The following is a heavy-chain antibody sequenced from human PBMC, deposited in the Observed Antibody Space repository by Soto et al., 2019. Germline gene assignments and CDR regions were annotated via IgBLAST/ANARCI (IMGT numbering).Heavy chain of an antibody. J-gene: IGHJ6*02. D-gene: IGHD6-19*01. CDR1: GESLRSHS. CDR2: TNHSGST. Sequence: SETLSLTCAVYGESLRSHSWNWIRQPPGRGLEWVGKTNHSGSTKYNPSLKSRATISVDPSKNQFSLKLTSVIAADTGVYYCAREDSSGWSGESMDVWGQGTTVNVSS. V-gene: IGHV4-34*01. CDR3: AREDSSGWSGESMDV.